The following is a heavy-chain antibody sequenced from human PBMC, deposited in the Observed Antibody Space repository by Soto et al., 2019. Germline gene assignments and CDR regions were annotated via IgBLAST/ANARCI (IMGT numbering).Heavy chain of an antibody. D-gene: IGHD3-10*01. CDR3: ARSLWFGELL. V-gene: IGHV2-5*02. CDR2: IYWDDDR. CDR1: GFSLSTRGVG. J-gene: IGHJ4*02. Sequence: QITLKESGPTLVKPTQTLTLTCASPGFSLSTRGVGVGWIRQPPGKALEWLALIYWDDDRRYSPSLKSRLTITKDTSKNQVVLTMTNMDPVDTATYYCARSLWFGELLWGQGTLVTVSS.